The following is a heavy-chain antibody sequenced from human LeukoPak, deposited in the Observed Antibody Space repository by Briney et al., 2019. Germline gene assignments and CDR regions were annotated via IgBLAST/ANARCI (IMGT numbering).Heavy chain of an antibody. CDR2: IWYDGSNK. CDR3: AKDLFSSSSPRYYFDY. D-gene: IGHD6-6*01. CDR1: GFTFSSYG. J-gene: IGHJ4*02. V-gene: IGHV3-33*06. Sequence: GRSLRLSCAAFGFTFSSYGMHWVRQAPGKGLEWVAVIWYDGSNKYYADSVKGRFTISRDNSKNTLYLQMNSLRAEDTAVYYCAKDLFSSSSPRYYFDYWGQGTLVTVSS.